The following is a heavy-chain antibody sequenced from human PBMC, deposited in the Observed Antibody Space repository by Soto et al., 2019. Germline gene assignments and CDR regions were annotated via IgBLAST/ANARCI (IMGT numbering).Heavy chain of an antibody. D-gene: IGHD1-26*01. Sequence: PGGSLRLSCAASGFTFSRYAMSWVRQAPGKGLEWVSTFSGPRGGTYYADSVKGRFTISRDNFKSSLYLQMSSLRAEDTAVYYCAKGKISTTTYTSFDSWGQGTLVTVSS. CDR3: AKGKISTTTYTSFDS. CDR2: FSGPRGGT. V-gene: IGHV3-23*01. CDR1: GFTFSRYA. J-gene: IGHJ5*01.